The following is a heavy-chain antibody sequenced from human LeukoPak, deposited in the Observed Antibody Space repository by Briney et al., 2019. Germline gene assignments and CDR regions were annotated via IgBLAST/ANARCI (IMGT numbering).Heavy chain of an antibody. J-gene: IGHJ4*02. Sequence: GASVKVSCKASGYTFTTYYMHWVRQAPGQGLEWMGIINPSGGTTSYAQKFQGRVTMTRDTSTSTAYMELRSLRSDDTAVYYCARGPPPYYYEGDYWGQGTLVTVSS. CDR1: GYTFTTYY. CDR3: ARGPPPYYYEGDY. D-gene: IGHD3-22*01. CDR2: INPSGGTT. V-gene: IGHV1-46*01.